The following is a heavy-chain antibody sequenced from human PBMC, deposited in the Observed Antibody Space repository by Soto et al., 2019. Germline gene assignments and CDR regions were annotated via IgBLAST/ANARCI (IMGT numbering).Heavy chain of an antibody. CDR2: ISGSGGST. CDR1: GFTFSSYA. Sequence: EVQLLESGGGLVQPGGSLRLSCAASGFTFSSYAMSWVRQAPGKGLEWVSGISGSGGSTYYADSVKGRFTISRDNSKNTLYLQMNSLRAEDTAVYYCAKDRGGYSSTSCPPRLFDYWGQGTLVTVSS. J-gene: IGHJ4*02. D-gene: IGHD2-2*01. CDR3: AKDRGGYSSTSCPPRLFDY. V-gene: IGHV3-23*01.